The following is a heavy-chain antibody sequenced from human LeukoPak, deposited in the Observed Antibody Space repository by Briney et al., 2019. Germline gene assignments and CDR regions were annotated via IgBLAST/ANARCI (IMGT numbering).Heavy chain of an antibody. CDR2: NKSKTDGGTT. D-gene: IGHD2-8*02. CDR3: TTVPTTSVLVEY. Sequence: GGSLRLSCAASGFTFSNAWMSWVRQAPGKGLEWVGRNKSKTDGGTTDYAAPVKGRFTISRDDSKNTLYLQMNSLKTEDTAVYYCTTVPTTSVLVEYWGQGTLVTVSS. V-gene: IGHV3-15*01. J-gene: IGHJ4*02. CDR1: GFTFSNAW.